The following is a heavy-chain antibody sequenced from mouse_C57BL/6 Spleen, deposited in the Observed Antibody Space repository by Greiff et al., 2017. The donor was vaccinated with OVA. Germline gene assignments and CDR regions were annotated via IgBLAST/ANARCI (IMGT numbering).Heavy chain of an antibody. J-gene: IGHJ4*01. V-gene: IGHV5-9-1*02. CDR2: ISSGGDYI. Sequence: EVKVVESGEGLVKPGGSLKLSCAASGFTFSSYAMSWVRQTPEKRLEWVAYISSGGDYIYYADTVKGRFTISRDNARNTLYLQMSSLKSEDTAMYYCTRSPYYYGSNAMDYWGQGTSVTVSS. D-gene: IGHD1-1*01. CDR1: GFTFSSYA. CDR3: TRSPYYYGSNAMDY.